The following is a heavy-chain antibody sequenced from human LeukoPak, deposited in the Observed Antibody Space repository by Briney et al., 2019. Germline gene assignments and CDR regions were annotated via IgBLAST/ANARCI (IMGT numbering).Heavy chain of an antibody. CDR1: GYTFTSYG. Sequence: GASVNVTCKASGYTFTSYGMSWVRQAPGQGLEWMGWISAYNGNTNYAQKLQGRVTMTTDTSTSTAYMELRSLRSDDTAVYYCARERDWEPTGALYCGGQGTLVTVSS. V-gene: IGHV1-18*01. CDR2: ISAYNGNT. D-gene: IGHD1-26*01. CDR3: ARERDWEPTGALYC. J-gene: IGHJ4*02.